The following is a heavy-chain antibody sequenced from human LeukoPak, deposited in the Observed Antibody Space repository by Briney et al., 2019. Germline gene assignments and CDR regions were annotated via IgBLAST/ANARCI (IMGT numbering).Heavy chain of an antibody. CDR2: IRYDGSNK. J-gene: IGHJ4*02. Sequence: PGGSLRLSCAASGFTFSSYGMHWVRQAPGKGLEWVAFIRYDGSNKYYADSVKGRFTISRDNSKNTLYLQMNSLRAEDAAVYYCAKVEAISSWYGHVDYWGQGTLVTVSS. CDR1: GFTFSSYG. V-gene: IGHV3-30*02. D-gene: IGHD6-13*01. CDR3: AKVEAISSWYGHVDY.